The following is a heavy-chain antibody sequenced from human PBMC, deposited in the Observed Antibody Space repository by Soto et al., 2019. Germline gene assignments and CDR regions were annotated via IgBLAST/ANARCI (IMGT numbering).Heavy chain of an antibody. Sequence: PGGSLRLSCAASGFTFSSYAMSWVRQAPGKGLERVSAISGSGGSTYYADSVKGRFTISRDNSKNTLYLQMHSLRAEDTAVYYCAKDSTYSGYAEEYFDYWGQGTLVTVSS. V-gene: IGHV3-23*01. J-gene: IGHJ4*02. CDR1: GFTFSSYA. D-gene: IGHD5-12*01. CDR2: ISGSGGST. CDR3: AKDSTYSGYAEEYFDY.